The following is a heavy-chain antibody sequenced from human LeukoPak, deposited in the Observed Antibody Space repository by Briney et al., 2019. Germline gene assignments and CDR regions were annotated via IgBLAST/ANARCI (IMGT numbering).Heavy chain of an antibody. J-gene: IGHJ4*02. CDR2: IRSKAYGGTT. V-gene: IGHV3-49*04. D-gene: IGHD3-10*01. CDR1: GFTFGDYA. CDR3: TRPKLWFGDDQFYDY. Sequence: GGSLRLSCTASGFTFGDYAMSWVRQAPGKGLEWAGFIRSKAYGGTTEYAASVKGRFTISRDDSKSIAYLQMNSLKTEDTAVYYCTRPKLWFGDDQFYDYWGQGTLVTVSS.